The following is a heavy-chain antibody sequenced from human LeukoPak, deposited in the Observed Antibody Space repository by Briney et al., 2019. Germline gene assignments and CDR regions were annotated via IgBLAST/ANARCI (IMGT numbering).Heavy chain of an antibody. D-gene: IGHD3-10*01. J-gene: IGHJ3*01. Sequence: GFLRLSCAASGFTFSNYGMHWVRQAPGKGLEWVAFMQYDGSDKFFADSVKGRFTISRDTSENTLYLQMNNVRTEDTAVYYCARGGRGRLSYSFDVWGQGTMVTVSS. V-gene: IGHV3-30*02. CDR1: GFTFSNYG. CDR2: MQYDGSDK. CDR3: ARGGRGRLSYSFDV.